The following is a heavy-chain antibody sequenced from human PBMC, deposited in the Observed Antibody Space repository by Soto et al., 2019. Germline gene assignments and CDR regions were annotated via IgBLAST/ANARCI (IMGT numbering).Heavy chain of an antibody. J-gene: IGHJ4*02. Sequence: SETLSLTCTVSGDSVSGLSWGWIRQPPGKGLKWLWHIYASWSTNYNPSLNGRVTMSIVTPKNQLSLRLGSLTAWETAIYYVARYCCPDRYFDPWRQGPFV. CDR2: IYASWST. CDR1: GDSVSGLS. D-gene: IGHD2-21*01. CDR3: ARYCCPDRYFDP. V-gene: IGHV4-4*09.